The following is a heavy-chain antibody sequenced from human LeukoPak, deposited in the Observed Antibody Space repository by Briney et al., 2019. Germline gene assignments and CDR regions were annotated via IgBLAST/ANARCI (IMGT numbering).Heavy chain of an antibody. CDR3: ATATIFGVVLYY. V-gene: IGHV3-30*04. Sequence: QTGRSLRLSCAASGFTFSSYAMHWVRQAPGKGLEWVAVISYDGSNKYYADSVRGRFTISRDNSKNTLYLQMNSLRTEDTAVYYCATATIFGVVLYYWGQGTLVTVSS. CDR1: GFTFSSYA. D-gene: IGHD3-3*01. J-gene: IGHJ4*02. CDR2: ISYDGSNK.